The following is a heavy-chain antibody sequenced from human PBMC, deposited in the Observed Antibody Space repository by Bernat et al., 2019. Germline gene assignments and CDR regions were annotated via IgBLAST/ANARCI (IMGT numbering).Heavy chain of an antibody. CDR1: GFTFSSYA. CDR2: ISGSGGST. D-gene: IGHD2-2*01. J-gene: IGHJ4*02. V-gene: IGHV3-23*01. CDR3: AKDFRYQLLTDY. Sequence: EVQLLESGGGLVQPGGSLRLSCAASGFTFSSYAMSWVRQAPGKGLEWVSAISGSGGSTYYADSAKGRFTISRDNSKNTLYLQMNSLRAEDTAVYYCAKDFRYQLLTDYWGQGTLVTVSS.